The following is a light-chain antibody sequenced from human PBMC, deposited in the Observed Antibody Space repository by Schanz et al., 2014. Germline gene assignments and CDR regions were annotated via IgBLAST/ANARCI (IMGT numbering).Light chain of an antibody. J-gene: IGKJ2*01. CDR2: GAS. V-gene: IGKV1-9*01. CDR3: QQSYVAPYT. CDR1: QGISSH. Sequence: IQLTQSPSSLSASVGDRVTITCRASQGISSHLAWYQQKPGKAPKLLIYGASTLQIGVPSRFSGSGSGTDFTLAISSLQPEDFATYYCQQSYVAPYTFGQGTRLENK.